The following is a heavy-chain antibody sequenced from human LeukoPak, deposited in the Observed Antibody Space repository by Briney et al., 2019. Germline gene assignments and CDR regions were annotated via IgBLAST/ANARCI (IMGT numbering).Heavy chain of an antibody. CDR1: GYTFTSYG. V-gene: IGHV1-18*01. J-gene: IGHJ4*02. CDR3: ARALYYYGSGSYYNVPYYFDY. D-gene: IGHD3-10*01. Sequence: ASVKVSCKASGYTFTSYGISWVRQAPGQGLEWMGWISAYNGNTNYAQKLQGRVTMTTDTSTSTAYMELRSLRSDDTAVYYCARALYYYGSGSYYNVPYYFDYWGQGTLVTVSS. CDR2: ISAYNGNT.